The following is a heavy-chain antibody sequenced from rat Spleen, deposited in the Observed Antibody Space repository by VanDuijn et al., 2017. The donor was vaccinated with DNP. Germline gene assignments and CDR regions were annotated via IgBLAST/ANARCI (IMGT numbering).Heavy chain of an antibody. CDR3: ATSSYFGYDYGFAY. D-gene: IGHD1-7*01. Sequence: EVQLVESGGGLVQPGRSLTLSCAASGFIFSNYDMAWVRQAPTKGLEWVASISPSGGSTYYRDSVKGRFTISRDNAKNTLYLQMNSLRSEDTATYYCATSSYFGYDYGFAYWGQGTLVTVSS. V-gene: IGHV5S13*01. CDR2: ISPSGGST. J-gene: IGHJ3*01. CDR1: GFIFSNYD.